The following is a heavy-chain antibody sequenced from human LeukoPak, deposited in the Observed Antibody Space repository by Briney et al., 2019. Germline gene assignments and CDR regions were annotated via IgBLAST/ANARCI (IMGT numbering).Heavy chain of an antibody. Sequence: PGGSLRLSCAASGFTFSSYAMSRVRQPPGKGLEWIGSIYYSGSTYYSPSLKSRVTISVDTSKNQFSLKLSFVTAADTAVYYCARDLGRGSMDVWGLGTTVTVSS. J-gene: IGHJ6*02. D-gene: IGHD1-26*01. CDR2: IYYSGST. V-gene: IGHV4-39*07. CDR1: GFTFSSYA. CDR3: ARDLGRGSMDV.